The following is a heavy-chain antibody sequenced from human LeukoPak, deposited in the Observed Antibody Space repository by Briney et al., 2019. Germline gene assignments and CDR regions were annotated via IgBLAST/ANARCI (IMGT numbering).Heavy chain of an antibody. D-gene: IGHD6-6*01. Sequence: ASVKVSCKASGGTFSSYAISWVRQAPGQGLEWMGWINPNSGGTNYAQKFQGRVTMTRDTSISTAYMELSRLRSDDTAVYYCARRLFSSSSPIDYWGQGTLVTVSS. V-gene: IGHV1-2*02. J-gene: IGHJ4*02. CDR2: INPNSGGT. CDR1: GGTFSSYA. CDR3: ARRLFSSSSPIDY.